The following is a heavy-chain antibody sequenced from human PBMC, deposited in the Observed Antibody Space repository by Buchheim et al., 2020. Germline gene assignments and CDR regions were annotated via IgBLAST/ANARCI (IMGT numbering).Heavy chain of an antibody. CDR3: ARDGILWFGAEAAGYGMDV. CDR2: IYYSGST. J-gene: IGHJ6*02. V-gene: IGHV4-30-4*01. Sequence: QVQLQESGPGLVKPSQTLSLTCTVSGGSTSSGDYYWSWIRQPPGKGLEWIGYIYYSGSTYYNPSLKSRVTISVDTSKNQFSLKLSSVTAADTAVYYCARDGILWFGAEAAGYGMDVWGQGTT. D-gene: IGHD3-10*01. CDR1: GGSTSSGDYY.